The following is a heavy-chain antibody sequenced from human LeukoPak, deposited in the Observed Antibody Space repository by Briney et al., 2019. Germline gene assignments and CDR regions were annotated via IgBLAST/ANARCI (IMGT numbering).Heavy chain of an antibody. D-gene: IGHD2-8*01. CDR2: IYYSGST. CDR3: ARDGVSSPGGWFDP. J-gene: IGHJ5*02. Sequence: SETLSLTCTVSGGSISSSSYYWGWIRQPPGKGLEWIGSIYYSGSTYYNPSLKSRVTISVDTSKNQFSLKLSSVTAADTAVYYCARDGVSSPGGWFDPWGQGTLVTVSS. V-gene: IGHV4-39*07. CDR1: GGSISSSSYY.